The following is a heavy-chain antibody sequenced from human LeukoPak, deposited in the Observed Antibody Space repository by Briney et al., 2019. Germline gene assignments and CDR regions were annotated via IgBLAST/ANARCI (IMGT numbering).Heavy chain of an antibody. CDR1: GGSISSYY. V-gene: IGHV4-59*01. D-gene: IGHD3-10*01. CDR2: IYYSGST. CDR3: ARDRGDRAGELFALSFDY. Sequence: KPSETLSLTCTVSGGSISSYYWSWIRQPPGKGLEWIGYIYYSGSTNYNPSLKSRVTISVDTSKNQFSLKLSSVTAADTAVYYCARDRGDRAGELFALSFDYWGQGTLVTVSS. J-gene: IGHJ4*02.